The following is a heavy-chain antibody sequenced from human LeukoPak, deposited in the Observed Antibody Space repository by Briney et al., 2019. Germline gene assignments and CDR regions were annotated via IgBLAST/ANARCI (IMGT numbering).Heavy chain of an antibody. CDR3: AKGGSSGSYYREGYYFDY. D-gene: IGHD1-26*01. V-gene: IGHV3-23*01. CDR1: GFTFSSYA. Sequence: GGSLRLSCAASGFTFSSYAMSWVRQAPGKGLEWVSAISGSGGSTYYADSVKGRFTISRDNSKNTLYLQMNSLRAEDTAVYYCAKGGSSGSYYREGYYFDYWGQGTLVTVSS. CDR2: ISGSGGST. J-gene: IGHJ4*02.